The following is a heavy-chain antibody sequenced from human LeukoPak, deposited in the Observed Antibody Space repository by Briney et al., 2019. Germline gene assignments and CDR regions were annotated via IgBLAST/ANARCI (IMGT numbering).Heavy chain of an antibody. Sequence: PGGSLRLSCAASGFTFSTYTMHWVRQAPGRGLEWVAVLSHDGSNEDYGDSVTGRFTNSTDNPKNTLYLVMNSLRTEDTAIYYCAKVSCVDRCHPRNYFDSWGQGTLVTVSS. V-gene: IGHV3-30-3*01. CDR2: LSHDGSNE. J-gene: IGHJ4*02. CDR1: GFTFSTYT. D-gene: IGHD5-12*01. CDR3: AKVSCVDRCHPRNYFDS.